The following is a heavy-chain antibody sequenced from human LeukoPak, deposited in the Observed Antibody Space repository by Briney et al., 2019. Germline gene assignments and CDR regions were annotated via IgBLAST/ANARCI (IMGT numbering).Heavy chain of an antibody. CDR1: GGSISSYY. CDR3: ARHNRGYYRQTTHYFDY. J-gene: IGHJ4*02. D-gene: IGHD3-3*01. V-gene: IGHV4-59*08. CDR2: IYYSGST. Sequence: PSETLSLTCTVSGGSISSYYWSWIRQPPGKGLEWIGYIYYSGSTYYNPSLKSRVTISVDTSKNQFSLKLSSVTAADTAVYYCARHNRGYYRQTTHYFDYWGQGTLVTVSS.